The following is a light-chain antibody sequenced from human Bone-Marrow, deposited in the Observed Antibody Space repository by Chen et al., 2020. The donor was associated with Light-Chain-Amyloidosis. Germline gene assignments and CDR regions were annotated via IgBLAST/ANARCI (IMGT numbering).Light chain of an antibody. Sequence: SYELTQPPSVSVSPGQTARITCSGDDLPTKYAYWYQQKPGQAPVLVIQRDTERPSGIPERFSGSSSGTTATLTISGVQAEDEADSHCQSADSSGTYEVIFGGGTKLTVL. CDR3: QSADSSGTYEVI. CDR2: RDT. J-gene: IGLJ2*01. CDR1: DLPTKY. V-gene: IGLV3-25*03.